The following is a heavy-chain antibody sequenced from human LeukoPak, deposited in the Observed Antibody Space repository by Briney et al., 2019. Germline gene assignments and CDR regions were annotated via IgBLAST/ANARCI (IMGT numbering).Heavy chain of an antibody. CDR1: GYTFTSYY. D-gene: IGHD2-2*02. CDR2: INPSGGST. Sequence: GASVKVSCKASGYTFTSYYMHWVRQAPGQGLEWMGIINPSGGSTSYAQKFQGRVTMTRDTSTSTVYMELSSLRSEDTAVYYCARVEYQLLYADAFDIWGQGTMVTVSS. V-gene: IGHV1-46*01. J-gene: IGHJ3*02. CDR3: ARVEYQLLYADAFDI.